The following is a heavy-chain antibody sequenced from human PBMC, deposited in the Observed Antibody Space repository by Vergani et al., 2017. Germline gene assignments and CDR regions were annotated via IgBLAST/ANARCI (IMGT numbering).Heavy chain of an antibody. V-gene: IGHV1-46*01. CDR2: INPSGGST. CDR1: GYTFTSYY. J-gene: IGHJ6*03. D-gene: IGHD4-11*01. CDR3: ARVDYPANYYYYYMDV. Sequence: QVQLVQSGAEVKKPGASVKVSCKASGYTFTSYYMHWVRQAPGQGLEWMGIINPSGGSTSYAQKFQGRVTMTRDTSTSTVYMELSSLRSEDTAVYYCARVDYPANYYYYYMDVWGKGTTVTVSS.